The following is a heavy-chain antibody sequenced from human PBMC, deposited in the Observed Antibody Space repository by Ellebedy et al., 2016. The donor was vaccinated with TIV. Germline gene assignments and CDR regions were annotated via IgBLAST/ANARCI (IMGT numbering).Heavy chain of an antibody. V-gene: IGHV5-51*01. Sequence: PGGSLRLSCKASGYSFTTYWIGWVRQMPGKGLEWMGIIYPGDSNLRYSPSLQGRVIISADKSITTASLQWSSLQASDTAMYYCARTITCGGVVTHWGQGTLVTVSS. CDR3: ARTITCGGVVTH. CDR2: IYPGDSNL. J-gene: IGHJ4*02. D-gene: IGHD3-16*01. CDR1: GYSFTTYW.